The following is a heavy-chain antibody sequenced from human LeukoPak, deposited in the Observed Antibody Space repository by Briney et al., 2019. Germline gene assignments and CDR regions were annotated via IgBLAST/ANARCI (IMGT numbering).Heavy chain of an antibody. V-gene: IGHV3-7*01. Sequence: GGSLRLSCAASGFTFSSYWMSWVRQAPGKGLEWVANIKQDGSEKYYVDSVKGRFTISRDNAKNSLYLQMNSLRAEDTAVYYCASRPGSSYGQGDFDYWGQGTLVTVSS. J-gene: IGHJ4*02. D-gene: IGHD5-18*01. CDR1: GFTFSSYW. CDR3: ASRPGSSYGQGDFDY. CDR2: IKQDGSEK.